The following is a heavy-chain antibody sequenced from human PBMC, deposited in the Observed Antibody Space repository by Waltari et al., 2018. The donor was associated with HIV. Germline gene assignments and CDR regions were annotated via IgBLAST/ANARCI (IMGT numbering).Heavy chain of an antibody. Sequence: QVQLVQSGAEVKKPGASVKVSCKASGYTFTGYYMHWVRQAPGQGLEWMGWINPNSGGTNYAQKLQGRVTMTRDTSISTAYMELSRLRSDDTAVYYCARSYYGSGNWFDPWGQGTLVTVSS. D-gene: IGHD3-10*01. J-gene: IGHJ5*02. CDR2: INPNSGGT. CDR1: GYTFTGYY. V-gene: IGHV1-2*02. CDR3: ARSYYGSGNWFDP.